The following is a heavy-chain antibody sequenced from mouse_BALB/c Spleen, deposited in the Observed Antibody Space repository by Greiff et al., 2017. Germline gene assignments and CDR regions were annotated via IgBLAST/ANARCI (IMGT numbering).Heavy chain of an antibody. V-gene: IGHV1S81*02. D-gene: IGHD1-2*01. CDR2: INPSNGRT. J-gene: IGHJ2*01. CDR3: AREGTTATKNFDY. Sequence: QVQLKQPGAELVKPGASVKLSCKASGYTFTSYWMHWVKQRPGQGLEWIGEINPSNGRTNYNEKFKSKATLTVDKSSSTAYMQLSSLTSEDSAVYYCAREGTTATKNFDYWGQGTTLTVSS. CDR1: GYTFTSYW.